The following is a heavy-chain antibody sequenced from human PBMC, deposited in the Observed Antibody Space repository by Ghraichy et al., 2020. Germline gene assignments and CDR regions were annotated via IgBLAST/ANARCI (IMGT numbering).Heavy chain of an antibody. CDR3: ARVDAKVLIATFDY. Sequence: SETLSLTCTVSGGSISSGDYYWSWIRQPPGKGLEWIGHIYYRGNTYYSPSLKNRVTISVDTSKNQFSLNLSSVTAADTAVYYCARVDAKVLIATFDYWGQGTLITVSS. CDR1: GGSISSGDYY. J-gene: IGHJ4*02. V-gene: IGHV4-30-4*01. D-gene: IGHD2-21*01. CDR2: IYYRGNT.